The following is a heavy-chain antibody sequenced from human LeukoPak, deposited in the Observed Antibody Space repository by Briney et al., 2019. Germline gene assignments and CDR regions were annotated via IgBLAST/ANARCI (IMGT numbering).Heavy chain of an antibody. CDR2: IRYDGSNK. D-gene: IGHD5-12*01. V-gene: IGHV3-30*02. J-gene: IGHJ4*02. CDR3: AKELGYESGYGLVFDY. Sequence: GGSLRLSCAASGFTFSSYGMHWVRQAPGKGLEWVAFIRYDGSNKYYADSVKGRFTISRDNSKNTLYLQMNSLRAEDTAVYYCAKELGYESGYGLVFDYWGQGTLVTVSS. CDR1: GFTFSSYG.